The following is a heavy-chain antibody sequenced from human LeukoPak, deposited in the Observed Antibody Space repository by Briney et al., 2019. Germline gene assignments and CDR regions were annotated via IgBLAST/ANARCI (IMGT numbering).Heavy chain of an antibody. CDR2: IYSGAST. V-gene: IGHV3-66*01. J-gene: IGHJ4*02. Sequence: GGSLRLSCAASGFTVSSNYMSWVRQAPGKGLEWVSVIYSGASTYHADSVKGRFTISRDNSKNTLYLQMNSLRAEDTAVYYCAVSGTMVRGVIPPVDYWGQGTLVTVSS. D-gene: IGHD3-10*01. CDR1: GFTVSSNY. CDR3: AVSGTMVRGVIPPVDY.